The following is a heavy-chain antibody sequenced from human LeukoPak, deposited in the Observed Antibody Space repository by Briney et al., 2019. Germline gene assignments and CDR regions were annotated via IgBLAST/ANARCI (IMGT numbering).Heavy chain of an antibody. CDR1: GFTFSDHS. Sequence: GGSLRLSCAASGFTFSDHSMSWIRQSPGKGLEWVAYITSGGSTYYADSVKGRFTISRDNSKNTLYLQMNSLRAEDTAVYYCAKESGYYEWDEFDYWGQGTLVTVSS. CDR3: AKESGYYEWDEFDY. V-gene: IGHV3-23*01. CDR2: ITSGGST. J-gene: IGHJ4*02. D-gene: IGHD3-22*01.